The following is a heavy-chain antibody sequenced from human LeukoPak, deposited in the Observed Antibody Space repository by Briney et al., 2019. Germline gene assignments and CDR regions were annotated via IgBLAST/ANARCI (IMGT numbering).Heavy chain of an antibody. D-gene: IGHD4-17*01. CDR3: ARQRAYGDYPMGY. CDR1: GSSFTSYW. V-gene: IGHV5-51*01. J-gene: IGHJ4*02. Sequence: GASLQISCKCSGSSFTSYWIGWVRQLPGKGLEWMGIIYPGDSDTRYSPSFQGQVTISADKSISTAYLQWSSLKASDTAMYYCARQRAYGDYPMGYWGQGTLVTVSS. CDR2: IYPGDSDT.